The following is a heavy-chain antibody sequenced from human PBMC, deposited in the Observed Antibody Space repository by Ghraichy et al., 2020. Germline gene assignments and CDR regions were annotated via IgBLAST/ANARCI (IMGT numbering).Heavy chain of an antibody. Sequence: SQTLSLTCTVSGGSINTDGFFWSWIRQRPGKGLEWIGYSYYSGSTYYNPSLKSRVTVSVDTSKNQFLLKMSSVTAADTAVYYCAREYKSGVVTVDTVDVWGQKMMVAVPP. CDR1: GGSINTDGFF. D-gene: IGHD3-3*01. J-gene: IGHJ3*01. V-gene: IGHV4-31*03. CDR3: AREYKSGVVTVDTVDV. CDR2: SYYSGST.